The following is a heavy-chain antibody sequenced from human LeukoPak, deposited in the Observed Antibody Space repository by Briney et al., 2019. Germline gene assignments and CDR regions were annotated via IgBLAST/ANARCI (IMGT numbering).Heavy chain of an antibody. Sequence: GGSLSLSCAASGFTFNSYSMKWLRQAPGKGREWVSSISSSSSYIYYADSVKGRFTISRDNAKNSLYLQMNSLRAEDTAVYYCARAPRGRWLQLMDAFDIWGQGTMVTVSS. D-gene: IGHD5-24*01. CDR3: ARAPRGRWLQLMDAFDI. V-gene: IGHV3-21*01. CDR1: GFTFNSYS. CDR2: ISSSSSYI. J-gene: IGHJ3*02.